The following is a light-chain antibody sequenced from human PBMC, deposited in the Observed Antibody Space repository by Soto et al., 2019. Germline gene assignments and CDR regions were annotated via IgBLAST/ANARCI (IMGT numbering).Light chain of an antibody. V-gene: IGLV2-14*01. CDR3: SSYTSRNTYVV. Sequence: QSVLTQPASVSGSPGQSITISCTGTSSDVGAYNYVSWYQQHPGKAPKLMIYDVSDRPSGVSIRFSGSKSGNTASLTISGLQAEDEADYYCSSYTSRNTYVVFGGGTKLTVL. J-gene: IGLJ2*01. CDR2: DVS. CDR1: SSDVGAYNY.